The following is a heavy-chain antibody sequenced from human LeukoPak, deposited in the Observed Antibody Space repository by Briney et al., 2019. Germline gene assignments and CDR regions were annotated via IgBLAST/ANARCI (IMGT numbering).Heavy chain of an antibody. D-gene: IGHD3-22*01. CDR1: GFTFSSYA. J-gene: IGHJ1*01. Sequence: GGSLRLSCSASGFTFSSYAMHWVRHAPGKGLEGVSAISSNGGSTYYADSVKGRFTISRDNSKNTLYLQMSSLRAEDTAVYYCVKDLAHYYDSSGYYYFQHWGQGTLVTVSS. V-gene: IGHV3-64D*06. CDR3: VKDLAHYYDSSGYYYFQH. CDR2: ISSNGGST.